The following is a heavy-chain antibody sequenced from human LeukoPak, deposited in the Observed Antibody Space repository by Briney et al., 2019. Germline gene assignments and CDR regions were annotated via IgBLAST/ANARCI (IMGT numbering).Heavy chain of an antibody. CDR1: GFTFSSYA. Sequence: GGSLRLSCAASGFTFSSYAMHWVRQAPGKGLEYVSAISSNGGSTYYANSVKGRFTISRDNSKNTLYLQMGSLRAEDMAVYYCAREALVGATTDAFDIWGQGTMVTVSS. D-gene: IGHD1-26*01. CDR2: ISSNGGST. J-gene: IGHJ3*02. CDR3: AREALVGATTDAFDI. V-gene: IGHV3-64*01.